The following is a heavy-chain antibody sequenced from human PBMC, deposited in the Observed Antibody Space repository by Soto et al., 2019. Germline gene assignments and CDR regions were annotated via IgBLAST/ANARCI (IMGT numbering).Heavy chain of an antibody. Sequence: GGSLRLSCAASGFTFSSYEMNWVRQAPGKGLEWVSYISSSGSTIYYADSVKGRFTISRDNAKNSLYLQMNSLRAEDTAVYYCAIKLWGLRRDGILDYWGQGTLVTVSS. CDR1: GFTFSSYE. CDR3: AIKLWGLRRDGILDY. CDR2: ISSSGSTI. V-gene: IGHV3-48*03. D-gene: IGHD3-16*01. J-gene: IGHJ4*02.